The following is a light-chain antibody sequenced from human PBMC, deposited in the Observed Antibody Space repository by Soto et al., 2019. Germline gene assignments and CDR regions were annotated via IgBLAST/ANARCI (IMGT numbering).Light chain of an antibody. CDR2: GAS. J-gene: IGKJ5*01. V-gene: IGKV3-11*01. Sequence: EIVMTQSPATLSASPGERATLSCRASQSVRSNLAWYQQKPGQAPRLLIYGASTRATGIPARFSGSGSGTDFTLTINNLDPEDFAVYYCQQRSNWPITFGQGTRLEIK. CDR3: QQRSNWPIT. CDR1: QSVRSN.